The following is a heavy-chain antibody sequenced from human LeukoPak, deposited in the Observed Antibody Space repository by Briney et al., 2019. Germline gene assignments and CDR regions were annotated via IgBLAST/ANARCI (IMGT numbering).Heavy chain of an antibody. J-gene: IGHJ6*02. D-gene: IGHD3-22*01. CDR1: GFTFSSYW. CDR2: IKQDGSEK. Sequence: GGSLRLSCAASGFTFSSYWMSWVRQAPGKGLEWVANIKQDGSEKYYVDSVKGRFTISRDNAKNSLYLQMNSLRAEDTAVYYCARGPPYDSSGYYEGPYYYGMDVWGQGTTVTVSS. V-gene: IGHV3-7*01. CDR3: ARGPPYDSSGYYEGPYYYGMDV.